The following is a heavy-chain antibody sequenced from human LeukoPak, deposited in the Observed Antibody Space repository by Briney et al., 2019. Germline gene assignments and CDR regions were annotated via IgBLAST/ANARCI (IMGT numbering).Heavy chain of an antibody. V-gene: IGHV3-48*01. Sequence: GGSLRLSCAASGFTFSSYSMNWVRQAPGKGLEWVSYISSSSSTIYYADSVKGRFTISRDNAKNSLYLQMNSLRAEDTAVHYCARAPYYYDSSGSPYWGGGTLVRVPS. CDR1: GFTFSSYS. CDR3: ARAPYYYDSSGSPY. J-gene: IGHJ4*02. D-gene: IGHD3-22*01. CDR2: ISSSSSTI.